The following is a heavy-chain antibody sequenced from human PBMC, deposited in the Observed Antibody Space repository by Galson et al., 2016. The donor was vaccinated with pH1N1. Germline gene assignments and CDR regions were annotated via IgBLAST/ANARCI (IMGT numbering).Heavy chain of an antibody. Sequence: SLRLSCAASGFTFSKYGMHWVRQAPGKGLEWVAVISYDGSNKYYADSVKGRFTISRDDSKNMLYLQMNSLRAEDTAVYYCAKVVRGSSWPSFDYWGQGTLVTVSS. D-gene: IGHD6-13*01. CDR1: GFTFSKYG. J-gene: IGHJ4*02. CDR3: AKVVRGSSWPSFDY. CDR2: ISYDGSNK. V-gene: IGHV3-30*18.